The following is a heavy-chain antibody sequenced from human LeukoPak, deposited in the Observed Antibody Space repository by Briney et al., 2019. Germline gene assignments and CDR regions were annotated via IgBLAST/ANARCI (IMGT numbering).Heavy chain of an antibody. CDR3: AKDSKYQLLSEEYYFDY. D-gene: IGHD2-2*01. J-gene: IGHJ4*02. CDR1: GFTFSSYA. CDR2: ISGSGGST. V-gene: IGHV3-23*01. Sequence: GGSLRLSCAASGFTFSSYAMSWVRQAPGKGLEWVSAISGSGGSTYYADSVKGRFTISRDNSKNTLYLQMNSLRAEDTAVYCCAKDSKYQLLSEEYYFDYWGQGTLVTVSS.